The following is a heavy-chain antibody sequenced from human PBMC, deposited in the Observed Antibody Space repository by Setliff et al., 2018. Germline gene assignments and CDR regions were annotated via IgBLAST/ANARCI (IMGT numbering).Heavy chain of an antibody. CDR2: IGVYSGNT. Sequence: ASVKVSCKASGYTFTSYGVNWVRQAPGQGLEWLGWIGVYSGNTYSAQRFQGRVSLTTDESTNTAYLELRGLRSDDTAVYYCMRLVRFCSRTVCQRTSGDEAWGQGTLVTVSS. J-gene: IGHJ5*02. CDR3: MRLVRFCSRTVCQRTSGDEA. D-gene: IGHD3-3*01. V-gene: IGHV1-18*01. CDR1: GYTFTSYG.